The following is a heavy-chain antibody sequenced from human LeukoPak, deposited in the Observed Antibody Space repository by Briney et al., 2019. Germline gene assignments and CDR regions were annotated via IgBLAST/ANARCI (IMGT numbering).Heavy chain of an antibody. CDR1: GFSFSNYG. Sequence: GGSLRLSCAASGFSFSNYGMHWVRQAPGKGLEWVAVIWYDGSNKYYADSVKGRFTISRDNSKNTLYVQMSSLRDEDTAVYCCARSNNGGWGYCDYWGQGSLVTVSS. V-gene: IGHV3-33*01. D-gene: IGHD2-8*01. CDR3: ARSNNGGWGYCDY. J-gene: IGHJ4*02. CDR2: IWYDGSNK.